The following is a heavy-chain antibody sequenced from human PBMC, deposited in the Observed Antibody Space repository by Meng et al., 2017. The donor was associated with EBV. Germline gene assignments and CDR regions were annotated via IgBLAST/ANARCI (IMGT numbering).Heavy chain of an antibody. CDR2: ISAYNGNT. CDR3: ARVRTFGGVIPPDY. CDR1: GYTFTSYG. D-gene: IGHD3-16*02. V-gene: IGHV1-18*01. J-gene: IGHJ4*02. Sequence: QVQRGQVGAEVKKPGASVKVSCKASGYTFTSYGISWVRQAPGRGLEWMGWISAYNGNTNYAQKLQGRVTMTTDTSTSTAYMELRSLRSDDTAVYYCARVRTFGGVIPPDYWGQGTLVTVSS.